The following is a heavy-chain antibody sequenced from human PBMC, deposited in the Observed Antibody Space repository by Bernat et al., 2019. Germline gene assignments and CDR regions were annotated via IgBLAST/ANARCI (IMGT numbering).Heavy chain of an antibody. CDR1: GFTFSSYA. D-gene: IGHD1-26*01. CDR2: ISGSGGST. Sequence: EVQLLESGGGLVQPGGSLRLSCAASGFTFSSYAMSWVRQAPGKGLEWVSAISGSGGSTYYADSVKGRFTISRDNSKNTLYLQMNSLRAEDTAVYYCAKVGEWELLHLNRQYYFDYWGQGTLVTVSS. V-gene: IGHV3-23*01. J-gene: IGHJ4*02. CDR3: AKVGEWELLHLNRQYYFDY.